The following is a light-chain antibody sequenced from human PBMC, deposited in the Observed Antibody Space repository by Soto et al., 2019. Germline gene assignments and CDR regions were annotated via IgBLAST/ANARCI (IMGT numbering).Light chain of an antibody. CDR3: QQYNYRPPYT. V-gene: IGKV3-15*01. CDR1: QSVSTN. Sequence: ETVMTQSPATLSMSPGERVTLSCRASQSVSTNVAWYQQKPGQAPRLLIYGASTRATGIPPGFSGSGYATEFTLTISSLQTEDFAVYYCQQYNYRPPYTFGQGTKLEMK. CDR2: GAS. J-gene: IGKJ2*01.